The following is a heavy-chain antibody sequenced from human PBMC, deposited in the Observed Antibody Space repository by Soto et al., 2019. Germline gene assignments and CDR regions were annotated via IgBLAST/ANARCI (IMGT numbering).Heavy chain of an antibody. J-gene: IGHJ6*02. CDR2: IFASGST. D-gene: IGHD3-16*01. Sequence: PSETLSLTCTVSDGSISDYYWSWIRQPAGKGLEWIGRIFASGSTNYNPSLKSRVTMSVDTSKNQFSLRLSSVTAADTAVYYCARDGGRLMIASIDVWGRGTTLTVSS. V-gene: IGHV4-4*07. CDR1: DGSISDYY. CDR3: ARDGGRLMIASIDV.